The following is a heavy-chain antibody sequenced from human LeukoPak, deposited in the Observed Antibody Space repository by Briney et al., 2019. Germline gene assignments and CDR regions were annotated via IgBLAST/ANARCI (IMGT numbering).Heavy chain of an antibody. D-gene: IGHD2-21*02. J-gene: IGHJ2*01. V-gene: IGHV3-66*01. CDR2: IYSGGST. CDR3: ARAPPYCGGDCSDWYFDL. CDR1: GFTFSSYA. Sequence: GGSLRLSCAASGFTFSSYAMSWVRQAPGKGLEGVSVIYSGGSTYYADSVKGRFTISRDNAKNSLYLQMNSLRVEDTAVYYCARAPPYCGGDCSDWYFDLWGRGTLVSVSS.